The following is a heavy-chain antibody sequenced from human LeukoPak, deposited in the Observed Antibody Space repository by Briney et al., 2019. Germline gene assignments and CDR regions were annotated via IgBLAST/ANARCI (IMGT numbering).Heavy chain of an antibody. CDR1: GFTFSSYG. CDR3: AKYPSGSYSYYFDY. CDR2: ISYDGSNK. Sequence: PGGSLRLSCAASGFTFSSYGMHWVRQAPGKGLEWVAVISYDGSNKYYVDSVKGRFTISRDNSKNTLYLQMNSLRAEDTAVYYCAKYPSGSYSYYFDYSGQGTLVTVSS. J-gene: IGHJ4*02. V-gene: IGHV3-30*18. D-gene: IGHD1-26*01.